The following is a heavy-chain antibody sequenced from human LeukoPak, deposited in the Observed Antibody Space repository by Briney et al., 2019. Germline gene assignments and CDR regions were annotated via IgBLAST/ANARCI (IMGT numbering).Heavy chain of an antibody. V-gene: IGHV3-48*01. Sequence: GGSLRLSCAASGFTFSSYNMNWVRQAPGKGLEWVSYISSSSSSIYYADSVKGRFTISRDNAKNSLFLQMNSLRAEDTAVYYCAELGITMIGGVWGKGTTVTISS. D-gene: IGHD3-10*02. J-gene: IGHJ6*04. CDR2: ISSSSSSI. CDR3: AELGITMIGGV. CDR1: GFTFSSYN.